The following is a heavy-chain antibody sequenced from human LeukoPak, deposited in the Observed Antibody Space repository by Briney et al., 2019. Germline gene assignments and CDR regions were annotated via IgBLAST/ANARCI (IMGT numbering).Heavy chain of an antibody. CDR2: IFHSGST. V-gene: IGHV4-30-2*03. D-gene: IGHD3-10*01. CDR1: GGSISSGTYS. Sequence: SETLSLTCAVSGGSISSGTYSWTWIRQPPGKGLEWIGYIFHSGSTYYNPSLKSRVTISVDTSKNQFSLKLSSVTAADTAVYYCARLVVRGVRRDYWGQGTLVTVSS. J-gene: IGHJ4*02. CDR3: ARLVVRGVRRDY.